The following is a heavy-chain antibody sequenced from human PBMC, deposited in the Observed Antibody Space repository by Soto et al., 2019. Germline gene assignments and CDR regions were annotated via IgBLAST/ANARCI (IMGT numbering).Heavy chain of an antibody. Sequence: SETLSLTCTVSGGSVSSGSYYWSWIRQPPGKGLEWIGYIYYSGSTNYNPSLKSRVTISVDTSKNQFSLKLSPVTAADTAVYYCARVSSAGYYYYGMDVWGQGTTVTVSS. CDR1: GGSVSSGSYY. CDR3: ARVSSAGYYYYGMDV. V-gene: IGHV4-61*01. D-gene: IGHD6-25*01. CDR2: IYYSGST. J-gene: IGHJ6*02.